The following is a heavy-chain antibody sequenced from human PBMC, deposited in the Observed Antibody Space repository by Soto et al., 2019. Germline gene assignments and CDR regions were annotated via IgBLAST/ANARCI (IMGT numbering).Heavy chain of an antibody. CDR1: GFTFSSYA. V-gene: IGHV3-23*01. D-gene: IGHD3-10*01. Sequence: GGSLRLSCAASGFTFSSYAMSWVRQAPGKGLEWVSAISGSGGSTYYADSVKGRFTISRDNSKNTLYLQMNSLRAEDTAVYYCAKDSRITMVRGDAFDIWGQGTMVTVSS. CDR2: ISGSGGST. J-gene: IGHJ3*02. CDR3: AKDSRITMVRGDAFDI.